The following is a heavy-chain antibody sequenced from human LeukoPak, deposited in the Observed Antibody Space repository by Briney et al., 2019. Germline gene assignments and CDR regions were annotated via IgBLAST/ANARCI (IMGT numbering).Heavy chain of an antibody. D-gene: IGHD5-18*01. CDR3: TILGYTYGRFDY. CDR1: GFTFSNAW. J-gene: IGHJ4*02. V-gene: IGHV3-15*01. CDR2: IKSKTDGGTT. Sequence: GGSLRLSCAASGFTFSNAWMSWVRQAPGKGLEWVGRIKSKTDGGTTDYAAPVKGRITISRDDSKNTLYLQMNSLKTEDTAVYYCTILGYTYGRFDYWGQGTLVAVSS.